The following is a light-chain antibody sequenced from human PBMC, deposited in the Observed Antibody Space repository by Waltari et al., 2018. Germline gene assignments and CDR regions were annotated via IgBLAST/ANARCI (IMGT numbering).Light chain of an antibody. J-gene: IGLJ1*01. CDR2: DET. Sequence: SYVLTQPPSVSVAPGPTARITCGGNNIGSKSVHWYQQKPGQAPVLVVYDETDRPSGIPERFSGSNSGNTATLTISRVEAGDEADDYCQVWDNSSDHPGVFGTGTKVTVL. CDR3: QVWDNSSDHPGV. CDR1: NIGSKS. V-gene: IGLV3-21*02.